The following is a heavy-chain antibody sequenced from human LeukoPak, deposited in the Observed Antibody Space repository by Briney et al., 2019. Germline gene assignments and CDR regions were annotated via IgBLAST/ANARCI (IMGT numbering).Heavy chain of an antibody. D-gene: IGHD2-21*02. J-gene: IGHJ5*02. CDR1: GGSISSYY. Sequence: SETLSLTCTVSGGSISSYYWSWIRQPPGKGLEWLGYIYYSGSTNYNPSLKSRVTISVDTSKNQFSLKLSSVTAADTAVYYCARGPDCGGDCDWFDPWGQGTLVTVSS. CDR2: IYYSGST. CDR3: ARGPDCGGDCDWFDP. V-gene: IGHV4-59*01.